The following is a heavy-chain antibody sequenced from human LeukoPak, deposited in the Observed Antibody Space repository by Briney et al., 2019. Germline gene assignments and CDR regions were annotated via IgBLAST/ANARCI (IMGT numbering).Heavy chain of an antibody. D-gene: IGHD6-13*01. J-gene: IGHJ5*02. CDR1: GYTFTGYY. V-gene: IGHV1-2*02. CDR2: INPNSGGT. CDR3: ARELIAAAGNDP. Sequence: ASVKVSCKASGYTFTGYYMHWVRQAPGQGLEWMGWINPNSGGTNYAQKFQGRVTMTGDTSISTAYMELSRLRSDDTAVYYCARELIAAAGNDPWGQGTLVTVSS.